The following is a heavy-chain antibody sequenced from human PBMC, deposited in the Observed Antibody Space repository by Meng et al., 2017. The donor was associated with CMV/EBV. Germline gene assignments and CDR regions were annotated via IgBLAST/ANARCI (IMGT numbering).Heavy chain of an antibody. V-gene: IGHV4-34*01. D-gene: IGHD3-22*01. Sequence: SETLSLTCAVYGGSFSGYYWSWIRQPPGKGLEWIGEINHSGSTNYNPSLKSRVTISRDNAKNSLYLQMNSLRAEDTAVYYCARDAKYYYDSSGYPSTGRGIDPWGQGTLVTVSS. CDR1: GGSFSGYY. J-gene: IGHJ5*02. CDR2: INHSGST. CDR3: ARDAKYYYDSSGYPSTGRGIDP.